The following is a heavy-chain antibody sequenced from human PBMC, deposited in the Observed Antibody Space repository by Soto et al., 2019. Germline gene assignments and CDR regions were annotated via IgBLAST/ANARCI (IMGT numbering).Heavy chain of an antibody. Sequence: ASVKVSCKASGYTFTSCDFHWVRQAPGQGLEWXXXXXXXXXXXXXXXXXXGRVTMTRNTAISTAYMELRSLTSEDTAVYYCARRKERSGPHYFDSWGQGTLVTVSS. V-gene: IGHV1-8*01. J-gene: IGHJ4*02. CDR3: ARRKERSGPHYFDS. CDR2: XXXXXXXX. CDR1: GYTFTSCD.